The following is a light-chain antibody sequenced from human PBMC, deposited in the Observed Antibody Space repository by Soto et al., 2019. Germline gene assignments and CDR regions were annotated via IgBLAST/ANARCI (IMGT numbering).Light chain of an antibody. CDR2: EVT. J-gene: IGLJ2*01. CDR1: ISDVGGYNY. V-gene: IGLV2-14*01. CDR3: SSYTSSNTLEVL. Sequence: QSVLTQPASVSGSPGQSITISCTGTISDVGGYNYVSWYQQHPGKAPKIIIYEVTNRPSGVSHRFSGSKSGNTASLTISGLQAEDEADYYCSSYTSSNTLEVLFGGGTKVTVL.